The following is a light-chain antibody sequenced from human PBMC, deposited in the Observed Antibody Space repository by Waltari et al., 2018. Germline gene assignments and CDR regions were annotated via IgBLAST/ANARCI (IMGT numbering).Light chain of an antibody. CDR2: YTN. Sequence: DIQMSQSPSSLSASVGDRVTITCRASQGISSYLNWYQQKPGKVPNLLIHYTNNLASGVPLRFSGSGSGTEFTLTISSLQPEDFATYYCQQGNSNPLTFGGGTKVEMK. V-gene: IGKV1-9*01. CDR1: QGISSY. J-gene: IGKJ4*01. CDR3: QQGNSNPLT.